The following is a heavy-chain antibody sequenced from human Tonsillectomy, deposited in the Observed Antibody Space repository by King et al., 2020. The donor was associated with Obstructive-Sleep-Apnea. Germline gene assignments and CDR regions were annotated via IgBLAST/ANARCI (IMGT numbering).Heavy chain of an antibody. V-gene: IGHV4-39*07. CDR1: GGSISSSSYY. D-gene: IGHD2/OR15-2a*01. CDR3: ARVGPLLFFDC. Sequence: LQLQESGPGLVKPSETLSLTCTVSGGSISSSSYYWGWIRQPPGKGLEWIGSIYYSGSTYYNPSLKSRVTISVDTSKNQFSLKLSSVTAADTAVYYCARVGPLLFFDCWGQGTLVTVSS. CDR2: IYYSGST. J-gene: IGHJ4*02.